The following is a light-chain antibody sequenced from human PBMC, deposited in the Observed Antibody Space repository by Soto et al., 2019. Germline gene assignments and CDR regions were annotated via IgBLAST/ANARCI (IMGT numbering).Light chain of an antibody. J-gene: IGKJ5*01. CDR3: QQYGSSQIT. V-gene: IGKV3-20*01. Sequence: EIVFTQSPGTLSLSPGERATLSCRASQSVSNNYLAWYQQKPGQAPRLLIYGASNRATGIPDRFSGSGSGTEFTLTISRLEPEDFAVYYCQQYGSSQITFGQGTRLEIK. CDR1: QSVSNNY. CDR2: GAS.